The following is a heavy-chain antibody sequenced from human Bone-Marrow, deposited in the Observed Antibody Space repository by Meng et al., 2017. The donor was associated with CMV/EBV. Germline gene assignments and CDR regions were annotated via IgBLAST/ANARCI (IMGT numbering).Heavy chain of an antibody. Sequence: GESLKISCAASGFTFSSYWMSWVRQAPGKGLEWVANIKQDGSEKYYVDSVKGRFTISRDNAKNSLYLQMNSLRAEDTAVYYCARDARGDVVVPAAMGDYYYYYGMDVWGQRTTVTVSS. V-gene: IGHV3-7*01. CDR3: ARDARGDVVVPAAMGDYYYYYGMDV. CDR2: IKQDGSEK. J-gene: IGHJ6*02. D-gene: IGHD2-2*01. CDR1: GFTFSSYW.